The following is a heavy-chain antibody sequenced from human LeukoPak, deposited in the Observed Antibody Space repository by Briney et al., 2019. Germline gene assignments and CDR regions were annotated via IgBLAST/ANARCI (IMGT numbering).Heavy chain of an antibody. CDR2: ISGRGVST. D-gene: IGHD2-21*02. J-gene: IGHJ3*02. CDR1: GFTFSSYE. Sequence: GGSLRLSCAASGFTFSSYEMNWVRQAPGKGLEWVSGISGRGVSTYYADSLKGRFTVSRDNSKNTVFLQMNSLRAEDTAVYYCAKTVVVTGNPRAFDIWGQGTMVTVSS. CDR3: AKTVVVTGNPRAFDI. V-gene: IGHV3-23*01.